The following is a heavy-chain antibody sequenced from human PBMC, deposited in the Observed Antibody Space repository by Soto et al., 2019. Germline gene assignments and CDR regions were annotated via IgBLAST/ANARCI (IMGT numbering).Heavy chain of an antibody. D-gene: IGHD1-1*01. CDR1: GFTFSSYG. J-gene: IGHJ6*02. CDR3: AKDHLGYNYFDYYYYYGMDV. Sequence: PGGSLRLSCAASGFTFSSYGMHWVRQAPGKGLEWVAVISYDGSNKYYADSVKGRFTISRDNSKNTLYLQMNSLRAEDTAVYYCAKDHLGYNYFDYYYYYGMDVWGQGTTVTVSS. V-gene: IGHV3-30*18. CDR2: ISYDGSNK.